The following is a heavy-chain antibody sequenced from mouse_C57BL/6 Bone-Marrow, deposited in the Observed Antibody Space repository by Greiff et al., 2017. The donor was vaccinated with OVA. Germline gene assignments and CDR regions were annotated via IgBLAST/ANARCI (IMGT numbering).Heavy chain of an antibody. CDR3: ARCYDGYYWYFDV. V-gene: IGHV1-26*01. CDR1: GYTFTDYY. CDR2: INPNNGGT. D-gene: IGHD2-3*01. Sequence: VQLQQSGPELVKPGASVKISCKASGYTFTDYYMNWVKQSHGKSLEWIGDINPNNGGTSYNQKFKGKATLTVDKSSSSAYMELRSLTSEDSAVYYCARCYDGYYWYFDVWGTGTTVTVSS. J-gene: IGHJ1*03.